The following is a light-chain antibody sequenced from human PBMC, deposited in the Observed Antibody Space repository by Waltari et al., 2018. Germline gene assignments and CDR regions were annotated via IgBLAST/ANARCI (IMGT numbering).Light chain of an antibody. CDR3: QQRSNWPLT. CDR2: DAS. J-gene: IGKJ4*01. Sequence: IVLTQSPATLSLSPGERATLSCSASQSISRYLAWYQQKPGQAPRLLIYDASNRATGIPARFSGSGSGTDFTLTISSLEPEDLAVYNCQQRSNWPLTFGGGTKVEIK. V-gene: IGKV3-11*01. CDR1: QSISRY.